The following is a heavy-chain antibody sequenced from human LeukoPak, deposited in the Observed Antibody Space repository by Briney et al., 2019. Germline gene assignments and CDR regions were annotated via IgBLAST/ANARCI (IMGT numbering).Heavy chain of an antibody. J-gene: IGHJ4*02. D-gene: IGHD3-22*01. Sequence: GGSLRLSCAASGFTFSSFGMHWVRQAPGKGLEWVAVLWFDGSNKYYADSVKGRFTISRDNSKNTLYLQMNSLRDEDTAVYYCARDMDTSGYTFGYWGQGTLVTVSS. CDR1: GFTFSSFG. CDR2: LWFDGSNK. V-gene: IGHV3-33*01. CDR3: ARDMDTSGYTFGY.